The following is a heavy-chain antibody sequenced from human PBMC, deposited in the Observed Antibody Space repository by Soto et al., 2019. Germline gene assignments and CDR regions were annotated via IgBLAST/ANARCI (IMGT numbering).Heavy chain of an antibody. D-gene: IGHD2-2*01. CDR1: GYTFTSYY. Sequence: SVKVSCKASGYTFTSYYMHWVRQAPGQGLEWMGGIIPIFGTANYAQKFQGRVTITADESTSTAYMELSSLRSEDTAVYYCARAGGYCISTSCYGQDGMDVWGQ. CDR2: IIPIFGTA. J-gene: IGHJ6*02. V-gene: IGHV1-69*13. CDR3: ARAGGYCISTSCYGQDGMDV.